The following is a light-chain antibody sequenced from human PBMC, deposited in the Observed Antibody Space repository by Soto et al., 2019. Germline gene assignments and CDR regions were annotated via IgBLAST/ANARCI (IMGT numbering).Light chain of an antibody. Sequence: QAVVTQEPSLTVSPGGTVTLTCGSSTGTVTTILYPYWFQQRPGQAPRTLIYDTSNKHSWTPARFSGSLLGGKAALTLSGAQPEDEAEYYCSLSGSGAVVFGGGTQLTVL. V-gene: IGLV7-46*01. J-gene: IGLJ2*01. CDR1: TGTVTTILY. CDR2: DTS. CDR3: SLSGSGAVV.